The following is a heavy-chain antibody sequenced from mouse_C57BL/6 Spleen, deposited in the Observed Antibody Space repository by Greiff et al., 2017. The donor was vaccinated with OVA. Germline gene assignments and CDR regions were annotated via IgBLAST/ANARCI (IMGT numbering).Heavy chain of an antibody. Sequence: QVQLQQSGAELVKPGASVKLSCKASGYTFTSYWMQWVKQRPGQGLEWIGEIDPSDSYTNYNQKFKGKATLTVDTSSSTAYMQLSSLTSEDSAVYYCARNNYYGSSYFDYWGQGTTLTVSS. V-gene: IGHV1-50*01. CDR3: ARNNYYGSSYFDY. J-gene: IGHJ2*01. CDR2: IDPSDSYT. D-gene: IGHD1-1*01. CDR1: GYTFTSYW.